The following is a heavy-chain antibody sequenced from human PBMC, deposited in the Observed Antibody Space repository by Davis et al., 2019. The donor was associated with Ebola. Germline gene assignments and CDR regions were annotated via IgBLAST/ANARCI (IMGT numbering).Heavy chain of an antibody. D-gene: IGHD6-13*01. CDR1: GYSFTSYW. Sequence: GGSLRLSCKGSGYSFTSYWIGWVRQIPGKGLEWMGIIYPGDSDTRYSPSFQGQVTISADKSISTAYLQWSSLKASDTAMYYCARHRGYSSSWYFDYWGQGTLVTVSS. CDR2: IYPGDSDT. V-gene: IGHV5-51*01. J-gene: IGHJ4*02. CDR3: ARHRGYSSSWYFDY.